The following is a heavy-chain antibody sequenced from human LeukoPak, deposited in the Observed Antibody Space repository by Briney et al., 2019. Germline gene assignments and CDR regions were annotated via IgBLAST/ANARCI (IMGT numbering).Heavy chain of an antibody. Sequence: SETLSLTCTVSGGSISSYYWSWIRQPPGKRLEWIGYIYYSGSTNYNPSLKSRVTISVDTSKNQFSLKLSSVTAADTAVYYCARTDRTNNGPREWGQGTLVTVSS. CDR1: GGSISSYY. D-gene: IGHD1/OR15-1a*01. CDR3: ARTDRTNNGPRE. V-gene: IGHV4-59*01. CDR2: IYYSGST. J-gene: IGHJ4*02.